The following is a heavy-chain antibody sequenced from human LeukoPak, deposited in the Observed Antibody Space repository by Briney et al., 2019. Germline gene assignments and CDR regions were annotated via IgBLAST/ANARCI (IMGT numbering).Heavy chain of an antibody. D-gene: IGHD3-22*01. Sequence: PSETLALTCTVSGGSISSHYWSWIRQPPGKGLEWIGYIYYSGTTRYNSSLKSRVAISVDTSKNQFSLKLSSVTAADTAVYYCASSNSHDYYDFDYWGQGTLVTVSS. CDR3: ASSNSHDYYDFDY. J-gene: IGHJ4*02. V-gene: IGHV4-59*08. CDR2: IYYSGTT. CDR1: GGSISSHY.